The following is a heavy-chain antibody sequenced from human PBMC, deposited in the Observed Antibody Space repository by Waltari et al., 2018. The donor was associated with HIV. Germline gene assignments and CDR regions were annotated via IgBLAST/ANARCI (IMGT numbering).Heavy chain of an antibody. V-gene: IGHV3-53*02. CDR3: TRGVRYFAP. D-gene: IGHD1-26*01. CDR1: GVLVCDIY. CDR2: MYADGAT. J-gene: IGHJ5*02. Sequence: VQLVETGGGVYFLGEPLTVSCAVSGVLVCDIYLSWVRQVPGKGLEWVSVMYADGATDYAHSLKGRSMVSKNKAKNTFDLHIYASRVADTAIYYCTRGVRYFAPWGRGAPVSVS.